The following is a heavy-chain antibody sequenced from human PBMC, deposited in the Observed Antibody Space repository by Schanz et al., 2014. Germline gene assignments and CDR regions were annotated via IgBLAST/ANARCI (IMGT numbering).Heavy chain of an antibody. V-gene: IGHV3-48*01. CDR2: IDGKSTTV. J-gene: IGHJ4*02. Sequence: VQLVESGGYLVQPGGSLRLSCSASGFTFSSYSMNWVRQAPGKGLEWLSYIDGKSTTVYYADSVEGRFTISRDNSRNTLYLQMNTLRAEDTAVYYCARDRGYCSGGSCLTFDYWGQGTLVTVSS. CDR1: GFTFSSYS. D-gene: IGHD2-15*01. CDR3: ARDRGYCSGGSCLTFDY.